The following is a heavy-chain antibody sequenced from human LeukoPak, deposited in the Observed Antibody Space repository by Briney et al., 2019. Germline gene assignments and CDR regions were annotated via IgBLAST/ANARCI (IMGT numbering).Heavy chain of an antibody. Sequence: PGASLRLSCAASGFTFSNAWMSWVRQAPGKGLEWVGRVKRKTDGVTTDYAPPVKGRFTISRDDSKNTLHLQMNSLKTEDTALYFCTTDPFNYYGSGIDYWGQGTLVTVSS. CDR1: GFTFSNAW. J-gene: IGHJ4*02. D-gene: IGHD3-10*01. CDR2: VKRKTDGVTT. CDR3: TTDPFNYYGSGIDY. V-gene: IGHV3-15*01.